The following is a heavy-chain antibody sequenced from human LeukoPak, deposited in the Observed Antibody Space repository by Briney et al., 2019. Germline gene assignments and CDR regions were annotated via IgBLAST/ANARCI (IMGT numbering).Heavy chain of an antibody. J-gene: IGHJ4*02. Sequence: PSETLSLTCTVSGYSISSGYYWGCSRQPPRKGLEFSGSIYHSGSTYYNPSLKSRVTISADTSKNQFSLKLSSVTAADTAVYYCARAVWTYCSSTSCPNFFDCWGQGTLVTVSS. D-gene: IGHD2-2*01. CDR3: ARAVWTYCSSTSCPNFFDC. CDR2: IYHSGST. CDR1: GYSISSGYY. V-gene: IGHV4-38-2*02.